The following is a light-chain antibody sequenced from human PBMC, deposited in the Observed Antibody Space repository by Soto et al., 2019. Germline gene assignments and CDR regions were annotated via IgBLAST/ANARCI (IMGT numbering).Light chain of an antibody. CDR2: HTS. Sequence: ETVLTQSPGTLFLSPGERATLSCRASQSVGGSLAWYQQRPGQAPRLLVYHTSNRATGIPDRFSGSGSGTDFTLTISRLEPEDFAVYYCHQYGGSPLTFGGGTKV. V-gene: IGKV3-20*01. CDR1: QSVGGS. J-gene: IGKJ4*01. CDR3: HQYGGSPLT.